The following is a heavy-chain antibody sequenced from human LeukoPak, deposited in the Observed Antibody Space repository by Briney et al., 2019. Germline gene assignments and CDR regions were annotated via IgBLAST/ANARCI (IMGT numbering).Heavy chain of an antibody. CDR1: GFTVSSNS. CDR2: IYSGGST. D-gene: IGHD3-22*01. CDR3: ASATGYYDSSGYYFRYFDY. Sequence: QPGGSLRLSCAASGFTVSSNSMSWVRQAPGKGLEWVSVIYSGGSTSYADSVKGRFTISRDNSKNTLYLQMNSLRAEDTAVYYCASATGYYDSSGYYFRYFDYWGQGTLVTVSS. V-gene: IGHV3-66*02. J-gene: IGHJ4*02.